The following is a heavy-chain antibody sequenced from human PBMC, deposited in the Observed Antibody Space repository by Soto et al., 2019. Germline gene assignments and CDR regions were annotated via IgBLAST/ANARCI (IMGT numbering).Heavy chain of an antibody. CDR2: ISDDGTNK. J-gene: IGHJ3*02. V-gene: IGHV3-30*18. CDR1: GLTFTSSG. D-gene: IGHD3-10*01. Sequence: HPGGSLRLSCAASGLTFTSSGMTWVRQAPGKGLEWVALISDDGTNKYHADSVKGRFTISRDNSKNTLYLQMNSLRPDDTAVYYCAKTQGNNLPFRAFDIWGQGTLVTVSS. CDR3: AKTQGNNLPFRAFDI.